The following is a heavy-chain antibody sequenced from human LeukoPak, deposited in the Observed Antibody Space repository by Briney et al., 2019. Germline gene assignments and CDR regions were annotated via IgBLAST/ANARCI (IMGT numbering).Heavy chain of an antibody. CDR1: GFTFSSYG. CDR3: AKGPAQYRYTAPFDY. V-gene: IGHV3-30*02. CDR2: IRYDGSNK. Sequence: GGSLRLSCAASGFTFSSYGMHWVRQAPGKGLEWVAFIRYDGSNKYYADSVKGRFTISRDNSKNTLYLQMNSLRAEDTAVYYCAKGPAQYRYTAPFDYWGQGTLVTVSS. D-gene: IGHD3-16*02. J-gene: IGHJ4*02.